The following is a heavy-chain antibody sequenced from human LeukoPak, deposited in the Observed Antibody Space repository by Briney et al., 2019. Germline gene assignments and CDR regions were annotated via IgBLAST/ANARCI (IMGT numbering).Heavy chain of an antibody. CDR3: ARDSGYNAFDY. CDR1: GFLFSNSW. V-gene: IGHV3-7*05. D-gene: IGHD5-12*01. Sequence: GGSLRLSCADSGFLFSNSWMAWVRQAPGRGLEWLANINQDGSAKTCVDSVKGRFTISRDNVKNSLYLQMNSLRAEDTAMYYCARDSGYNAFDYWGQGTLVTVSS. CDR2: INQDGSAK. J-gene: IGHJ4*02.